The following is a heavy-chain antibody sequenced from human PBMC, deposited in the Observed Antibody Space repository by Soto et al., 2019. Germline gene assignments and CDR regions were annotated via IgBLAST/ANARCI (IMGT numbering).Heavy chain of an antibody. CDR1: GYTFTGHY. CDR2: IGPESGAT. J-gene: IGHJ4*02. Sequence: AASVKVSCKASGYTFTGHYIHWLRQAPEQGPEWMGEIGPESGATRYAQKFQGRVTMTRDTSITTVYMELKNLSPDDTAVYYCGRGRSGQIVVFYWGQGTPVTVSS. V-gene: IGHV1-2*02. D-gene: IGHD1-26*01. CDR3: GRGRSGQIVVFY.